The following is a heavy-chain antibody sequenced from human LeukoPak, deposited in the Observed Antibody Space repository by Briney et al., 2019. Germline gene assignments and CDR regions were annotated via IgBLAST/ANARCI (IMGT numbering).Heavy chain of an antibody. CDR1: GFTFDDYA. V-gene: IGHV3-9*03. CDR2: ISWNSGSI. J-gene: IGHJ3*02. CDR3: AKDKGKSMIVVGDAFDI. Sequence: PGRSLRLSCAASGFTFDDYAMHWVRQAPGKGLEWVSGISWNSGSIGYADSVKGRFTISRDNAKNSLYLQMNSLRAEDMALYYCAKDKGKSMIVVGDAFDIWGRGTMVTVSS. D-gene: IGHD3-22*01.